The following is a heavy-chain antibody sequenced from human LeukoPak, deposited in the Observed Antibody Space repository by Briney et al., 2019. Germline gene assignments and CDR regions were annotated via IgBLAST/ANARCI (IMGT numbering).Heavy chain of an antibody. CDR2: IYPGDSDT. J-gene: IGHJ4*02. D-gene: IGHD3-22*01. V-gene: IGHV5-51*01. CDR3: ARRVNSGYYFDY. Sequence: PGESLKISCKGSGYSFSTYWIGWVRQMPGKSLELMGIIYPGDSDTTYSPSFQGQVTISVDKSISTAYLQWSTLKASDTAMYYCARRVNSGYYFDYWAQGTLVTVSS. CDR1: GYSFSTYW.